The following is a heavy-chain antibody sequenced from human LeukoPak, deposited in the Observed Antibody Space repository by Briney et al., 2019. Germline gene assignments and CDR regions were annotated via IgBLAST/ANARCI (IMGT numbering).Heavy chain of an antibody. J-gene: IGHJ4*02. CDR1: GFTVSSNY. V-gene: IGHV3-53*01. Sequence: GGSLRLSCAASGFTVSSNYMSWVRQAPGKGLEWVSDIYSGGSTYYADSVKGRFTMSRDNSKNTLYLQMNSLRAEDTAVYYCARSLTTVPGYFDYWGQGTLVTVSS. CDR2: IYSGGST. CDR3: ARSLTTVPGYFDY. D-gene: IGHD3-10*02.